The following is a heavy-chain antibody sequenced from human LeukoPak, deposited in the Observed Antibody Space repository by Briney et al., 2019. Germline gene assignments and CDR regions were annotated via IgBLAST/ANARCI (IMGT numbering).Heavy chain of an antibody. J-gene: IGHJ6*02. D-gene: IGHD3-10*01. CDR3: ARDKPYSSGSPYYYGMDV. V-gene: IGHV3-48*03. Sequence: PGGSLRLSCGASGFTFSNYEINWVRQAPGKGLEWVSLISSSGTAKYYADSVRGRFTVSRDNAKNSLYLQMNSLRAEDTAVYYCARDKPYSSGSPYYYGMDVWGQGTTVTVSS. CDR2: ISSSGTAK. CDR1: GFTFSNYE.